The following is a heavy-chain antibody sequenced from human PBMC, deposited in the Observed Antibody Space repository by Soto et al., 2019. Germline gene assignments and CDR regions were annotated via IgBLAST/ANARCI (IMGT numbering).Heavy chain of an antibody. J-gene: IGHJ5*02. CDR1: GGTVASSHW. CDR3: AREVVETSSLWLDP. V-gene: IGHV4-4*02. D-gene: IGHD6-6*01. Sequence: SETLSLTCGVSGGTVASSHWWSWVRQSPGRGLEWIGNVYHTGDTNFNPSLQSRVTFSVDKSNNQFSLRLTSVTAADTAVYYCAREVVETSSLWLDPWGQGTLVTVSS. CDR2: VYHTGDT.